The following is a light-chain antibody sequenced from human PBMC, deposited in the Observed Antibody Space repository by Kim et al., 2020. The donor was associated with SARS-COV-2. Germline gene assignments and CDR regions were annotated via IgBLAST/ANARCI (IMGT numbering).Light chain of an antibody. Sequence: VSPGQTASITCSGDKLGDKYTCWYQQKPGQSPVLVIYEDSKRPSGIPERFSGSNSGNTATLTLSGTQAMDEADYYCQAWDSSTWVFGGGTKLTVL. V-gene: IGLV3-1*01. CDR2: EDS. J-gene: IGLJ3*02. CDR1: KLGDKY. CDR3: QAWDSSTWV.